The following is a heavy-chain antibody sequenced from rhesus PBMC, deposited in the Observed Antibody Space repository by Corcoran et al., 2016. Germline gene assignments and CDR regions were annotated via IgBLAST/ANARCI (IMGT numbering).Heavy chain of an antibody. V-gene: IGHV4-165*01. Sequence: QVQLQESGPGLVKPSETLSLTCAVSGGSFSGYYWGWIRQPPGKGLEWIGYIRGSSGSTDYNPSLKSRVTISTDTSKNQFSLKLSSVTAADTAVYYCAREGGWDSNYFGFYFDYWGQGVLVTVSS. CDR2: IRGSSGST. D-gene: IGHD4-23*01. CDR3: AREGGWDSNYFGFYFDY. CDR1: GGSFSGYY. J-gene: IGHJ4*01.